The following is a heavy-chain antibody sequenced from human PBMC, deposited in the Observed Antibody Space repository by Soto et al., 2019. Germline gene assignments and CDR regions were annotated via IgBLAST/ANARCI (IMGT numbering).Heavy chain of an antibody. V-gene: IGHV1-46*01. CDR1: GYTFTSYY. D-gene: IGHD5-12*01. CDR2: INPSGGST. CDR3: ARGSGDGYTIYYFDY. Sequence: ASVKVSCKASGYTFTSYYMHWVRQAPGQGLEWMGIINPSGGSTSYAQKFQGRVTMTRDTSTSTVYMELSSLRSEDTAVYYCARGSGDGYTIYYFDYWGQGTLVTVSS. J-gene: IGHJ4*02.